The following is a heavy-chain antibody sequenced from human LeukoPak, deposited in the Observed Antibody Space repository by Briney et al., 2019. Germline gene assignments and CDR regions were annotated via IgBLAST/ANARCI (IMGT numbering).Heavy chain of an antibody. CDR1: GFTFSSYW. Sequence: GGSLRLSCAASGFTFSSYWMHWVRQAPGKGLVWVSRINSDGSRTTYADSVKGRFTISRDDAKNTLHLQMNSLRAEDTAVYYCARDVQAGPGYWGQGTLVTVSS. V-gene: IGHV3-74*01. CDR3: ARDVQAGPGY. D-gene: IGHD6-19*01. CDR2: INSDGSRT. J-gene: IGHJ4*02.